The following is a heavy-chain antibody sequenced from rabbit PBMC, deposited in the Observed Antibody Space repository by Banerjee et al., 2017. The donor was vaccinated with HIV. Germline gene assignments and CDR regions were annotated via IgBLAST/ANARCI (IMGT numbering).Heavy chain of an antibody. CDR2: INASTGKP. CDR3: ARDLVGVIGWNFYL. CDR1: RFPFSDKAV. J-gene: IGHJ4*01. V-gene: IGHV1S45*01. D-gene: IGHD1-1*01. Sequence: QEQLVESRGGLVKPGGSLKLSCTASRFPFSDKAVMCWVRQAPGKGLQWIACINASTGKPVYATWASGRFTISRTSSTTVTLRMTSLTAADRATYFCARDLVGVIGWNFYLWGQGTLVTVS.